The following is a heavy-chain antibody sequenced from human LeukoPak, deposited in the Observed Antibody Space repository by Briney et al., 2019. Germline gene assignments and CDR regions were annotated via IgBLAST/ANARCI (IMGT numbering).Heavy chain of an antibody. V-gene: IGHV4-61*02. CDR1: GGSISSGNYY. CDR3: ASHLLPLQQLVLGDASDI. CDR2: IYAGGST. D-gene: IGHD1-1*01. J-gene: IGHJ3*02. Sequence: PSETLSLTCTVSGGSISSGNYYWSWIRQPAGKGLEWIGRIYAGGSTNYNVSLKSRVTISRDTSKNQFSLKLSSLTAADTAVYYCASHLLPLQQLVLGDASDIWGPGTMVTVSS.